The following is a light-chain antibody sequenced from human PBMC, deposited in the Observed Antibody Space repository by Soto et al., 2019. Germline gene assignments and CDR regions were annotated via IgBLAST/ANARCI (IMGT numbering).Light chain of an antibody. V-gene: IGLV2-14*01. CDR2: EVS. Sequence: QSVLTQPASVSGSPGQSITLSCTGSSSDIGAYNYVSWFQQYPGKAPKLIISEVSNRPSGVSNRFSGSKSGTAAALTISGRQTEDEADYFCFSFTTDWTHVFGTGTKLTVL. CDR3: FSFTTDWTHV. CDR1: SSDIGAYNY. J-gene: IGLJ1*01.